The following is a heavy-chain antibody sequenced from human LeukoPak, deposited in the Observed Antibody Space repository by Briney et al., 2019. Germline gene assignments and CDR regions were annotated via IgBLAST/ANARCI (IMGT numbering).Heavy chain of an antibody. CDR3: AKGHTYYYDSSGYSRDAFDI. D-gene: IGHD3-22*01. V-gene: IGHV3-9*03. CDR1: GFTFDDYA. Sequence: GGSLRLSXAASGFTFDDYAMHWVRQAPGKGLEWVSGISWNSGSIGYADSVKGRFTISRDNAKNSLYLQMNSLRAEDMALYYCAKGHTYYYDSSGYSRDAFDIWGPGTMVTVSS. CDR2: ISWNSGSI. J-gene: IGHJ3*02.